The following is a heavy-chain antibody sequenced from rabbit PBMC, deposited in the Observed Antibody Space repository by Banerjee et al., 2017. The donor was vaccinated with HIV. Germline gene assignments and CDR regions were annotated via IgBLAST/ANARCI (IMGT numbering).Heavy chain of an antibody. Sequence: QSLEESGGDLVKPGASLTLTCTASGFSFSSGYDICWVRQAPGKGLEWIACIYTGSSGGTHYATWARGRFTISKTSSTTVTLQMTSLTAADTATYFCARGDDYAGYGYSLWGPGTLVTVS. D-gene: IGHD4-2*01. CDR2: IYTGSSGGT. J-gene: IGHJ4*01. V-gene: IGHV1S40*01. CDR3: ARGDDYAGYGYSL. CDR1: GFSFSSGYD.